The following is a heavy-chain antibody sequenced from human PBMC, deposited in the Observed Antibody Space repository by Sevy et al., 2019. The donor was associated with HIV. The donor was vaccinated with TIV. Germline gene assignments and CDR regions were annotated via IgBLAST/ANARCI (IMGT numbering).Heavy chain of an antibody. CDR3: ARVDCSSTSCYPGYYFDY. Sequence: GGSLRLSCAASEFAFSSDTMNWVRQAPGKGLEWVSSISSSSSYIYYADSLKGRFTISRDNAKNSLYLQMNSLRAEDTAVYYCARVDCSSTSCYPGYYFDYWGQGTLVTVSS. J-gene: IGHJ4*02. D-gene: IGHD2-2*01. CDR2: ISSSSSYI. CDR1: EFAFSSDT. V-gene: IGHV3-21*01.